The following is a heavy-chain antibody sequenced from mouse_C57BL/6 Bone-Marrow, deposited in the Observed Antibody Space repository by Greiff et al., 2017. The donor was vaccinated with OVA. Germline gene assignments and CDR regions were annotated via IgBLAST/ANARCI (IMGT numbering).Heavy chain of an antibody. CDR2: IDPSDSYT. CDR3: AGLLLYFDY. D-gene: IGHD2-3*01. V-gene: IGHV1-50*01. CDR1: GYTFTSYW. Sequence: VQLQQPGASVKLSCKASGYTFTSYWMQWVKQRPGQGLEWIGEIDPSDSYTNYNQKFKGKATLTVDTSSSTAYMQLSSLTSEDSAVYYCAGLLLYFDYWGQGTTLTGSS. J-gene: IGHJ2*01.